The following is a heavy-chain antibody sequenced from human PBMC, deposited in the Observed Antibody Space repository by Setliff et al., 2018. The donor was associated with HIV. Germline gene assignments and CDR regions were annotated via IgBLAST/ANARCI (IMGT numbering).Heavy chain of an antibody. D-gene: IGHD1-26*01. CDR3: ARARLQGIVTAVGPRDNCLDP. J-gene: IGHJ5*02. V-gene: IGHV1-18*01. Sequence: GASVKVSCKASGYTFTSYGISWVRQAPGQGLEWMGWISAYNGNTDYAPRLLGRVTMTTDTFTSTAYMELRSLSSDDTAVYYCARARLQGIVTAVGPRDNCLDPWGQGTRVTVSS. CDR1: GYTFTSYG. CDR2: ISAYNGNT.